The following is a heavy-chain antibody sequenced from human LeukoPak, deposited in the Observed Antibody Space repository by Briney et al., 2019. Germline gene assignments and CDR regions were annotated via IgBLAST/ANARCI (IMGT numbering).Heavy chain of an antibody. J-gene: IGHJ5*02. Sequence: PSETLSLTCTVSGGSISSSSYYWGWIRQPPGKGLEWIGSIYYSGSTYYNPSLKSRVTISVDTSKNQFSLKLSSVTAADTAVYYCARVEMATIYNWFDPWGQGTLVTVSS. CDR3: ARVEMATIYNWFDP. V-gene: IGHV4-39*07. D-gene: IGHD5-24*01. CDR1: GGSISSSSYY. CDR2: IYYSGST.